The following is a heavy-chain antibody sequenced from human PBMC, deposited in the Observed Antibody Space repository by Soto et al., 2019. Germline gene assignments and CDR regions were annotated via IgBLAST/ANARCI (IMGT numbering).Heavy chain of an antibody. J-gene: IGHJ4*02. D-gene: IGHD3-10*01. Sequence: EVQLVQSGAEVKQPGESLNISCKTSGYNFTTYWIGWVRQVPGKGLEWVGLIYPADSDTRYSPSFQGQVSISADKSISTAYLQWSSLKASDTAMYYCARGNYFGSGNSYFDYWGQGTLVTVSS. CDR2: IYPADSDT. CDR3: ARGNYFGSGNSYFDY. V-gene: IGHV5-51*03. CDR1: GYNFTTYW.